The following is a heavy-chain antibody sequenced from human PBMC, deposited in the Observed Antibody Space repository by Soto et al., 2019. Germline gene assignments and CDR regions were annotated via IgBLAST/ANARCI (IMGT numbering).Heavy chain of an antibody. CDR3: ARSGPIITITPRGDPRHWFDP. D-gene: IGHD3-3*01. CDR2: IYHSGST. Sequence: PSETLSLTCAVSGGSISSSNWWSWVRQPPGKGLEWIGEIYHSGSTNYNPSLKSRVTISVDKSKNQFSLKLSSVTAADTAVYYCARSGPIITITPRGDPRHWFDPWGQGTLVTVSS. CDR1: GGSISSSNW. V-gene: IGHV4-4*02. J-gene: IGHJ5*02.